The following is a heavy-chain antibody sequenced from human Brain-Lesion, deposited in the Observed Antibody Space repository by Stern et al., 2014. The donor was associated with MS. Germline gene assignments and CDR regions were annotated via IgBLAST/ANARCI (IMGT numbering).Heavy chain of an antibody. J-gene: IGHJ5*02. D-gene: IGHD3-3*01. CDR1: GGSVSSGGFT. V-gene: IGHV4-30-2*01. CDR2: IYEDVVS. Sequence: QLVESGSGLVRPSQTLSLTCTVSGGSVSSGGFTWSWLRPPPGQGLAGIGSIYEDVVSYSHPSLTSRVPISIDTSKHPFSLRLSSMTAADTALYYCARVVRFLEWVPFDPWGQGILVTVSS. CDR3: ARVVRFLEWVPFDP.